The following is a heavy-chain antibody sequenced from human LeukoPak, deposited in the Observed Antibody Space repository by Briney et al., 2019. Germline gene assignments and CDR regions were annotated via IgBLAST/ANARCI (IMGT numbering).Heavy chain of an antibody. J-gene: IGHJ4*02. CDR3: ARAQGEDYYGSH. Sequence: ASVKVSCKASGYPFTNYGISWVRQAPGQGLEWMGWISGYNAHTYYAQKFQGRVTMTTDTSTSTAYMQLRSLRSDDTAVYYCARAQGEDYYGSHWGQGTLVTVSS. D-gene: IGHD3-10*01. CDR1: GYPFTNYG. CDR2: ISGYNAHT. V-gene: IGHV1-18*01.